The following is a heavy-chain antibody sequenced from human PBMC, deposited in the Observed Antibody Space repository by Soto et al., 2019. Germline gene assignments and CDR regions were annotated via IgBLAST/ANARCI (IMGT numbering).Heavy chain of an antibody. Sequence: GVSLRLSCAASGFTFSSYWMSWVRQAPGKGLEWVANIKQDGSEKYYVDSVKGRFTISRDNAKNSLYLQMNSLRAEDTAVYYCARDLTGYQLDRYDAFDIWAQRTIVTVSS. CDR3: ARDLTGYQLDRYDAFDI. D-gene: IGHD2-2*01. J-gene: IGHJ3*02. CDR2: IKQDGSEK. V-gene: IGHV3-7*01. CDR1: GFTFSSYW.